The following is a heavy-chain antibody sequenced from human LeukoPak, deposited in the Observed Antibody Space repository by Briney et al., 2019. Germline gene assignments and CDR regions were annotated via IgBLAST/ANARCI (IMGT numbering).Heavy chain of an antibody. CDR1: GFTFSSYW. D-gene: IGHD4-17*01. Sequence: GGSLRLSCAASGFTFSSYWMSWVRQAPGKGLEWVANIKQDGSEKYYVDSVKGRFTISRDNAKNSLYLQMNSLRAEDTAVYYCASTGWGLGGDYASYWGQGTLVTVSS. V-gene: IGHV3-7*01. J-gene: IGHJ4*02. CDR3: ASTGWGLGGDYASY. CDR2: IKQDGSEK.